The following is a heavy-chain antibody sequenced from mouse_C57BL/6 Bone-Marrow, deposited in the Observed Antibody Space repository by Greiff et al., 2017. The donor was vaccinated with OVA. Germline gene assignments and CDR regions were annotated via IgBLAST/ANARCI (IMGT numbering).Heavy chain of an antibody. J-gene: IGHJ4*01. CDR2: ISSGSSTI. CDR1: GFTFSDYG. Sequence: EVKVEESGGGLVKPGGSLKLSCAASGFTFSDYGMHWVRQAPEKGLEWVAYISSGSSTIYYADTVKGRFTISRDNAKNTLFLQMTSLRSEDTAMYYCARPFYDYFYYAMDYWGQGTSVTVSS. D-gene: IGHD2-4*01. V-gene: IGHV5-17*01. CDR3: ARPFYDYFYYAMDY.